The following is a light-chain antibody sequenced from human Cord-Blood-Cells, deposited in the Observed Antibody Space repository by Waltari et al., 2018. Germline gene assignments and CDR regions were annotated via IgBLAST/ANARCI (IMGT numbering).Light chain of an antibody. CDR3: QQYYSTPWT. CDR2: WAS. J-gene: IGKJ1*01. V-gene: IGKV4-1*01. Sequence: DIVMTQSPDSLAVSLGERAPINCTYSQSVLYSSNNKNYLAWYQQKPGQPPKLLIYWASTRESGVPDRFSGSGSGTDFTLTISSLQAEDVAVYYCQQYYSTPWTFGQGTKVEIK. CDR1: QSVLYSSNNKNY.